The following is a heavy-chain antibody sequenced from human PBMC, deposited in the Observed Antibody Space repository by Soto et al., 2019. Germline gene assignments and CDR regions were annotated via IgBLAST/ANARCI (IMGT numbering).Heavy chain of an antibody. CDR1: GFTFSNFW. CDR2: ASPDGSST. V-gene: IGHV3-74*01. CDR3: ASHGSGDYFWFVP. Sequence: EGQLVESGGGLDQPGGSLRLSCAASGFTFSNFWVHWVRQAPGKGLVWVSRASPDGSSTSYADSVKGRFTISRDNAKNMLYMEMNSLRAEDTAVYYCASHGSGDYFWFVPWGQGTLVTVSS. D-gene: IGHD4-17*01. J-gene: IGHJ5*02.